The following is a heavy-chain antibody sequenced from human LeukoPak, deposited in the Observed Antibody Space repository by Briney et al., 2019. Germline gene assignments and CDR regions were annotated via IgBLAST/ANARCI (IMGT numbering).Heavy chain of an antibody. D-gene: IGHD1-14*01. CDR2: ISYDGSNK. Sequence: GGSLRLSCAASGFTFSSYGTHWVRQAPGKGLEWVAVISYDGSNKYYADSVKGRFTISRDNSKNTLYLQMNSLRPEDTAVYYCAKDRHPARTDGYYFDYWGQGTLVTVSS. CDR3: AKDRHPARTDGYYFDY. V-gene: IGHV3-30*18. J-gene: IGHJ4*02. CDR1: GFTFSSYG.